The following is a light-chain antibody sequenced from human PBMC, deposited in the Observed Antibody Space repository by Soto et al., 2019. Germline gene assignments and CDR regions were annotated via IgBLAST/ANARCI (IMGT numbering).Light chain of an antibody. J-gene: IGLJ3*02. CDR3: SSYTSRDTLV. Sequence: QSALTQPASVSGSPGQSITISCTGTSSDVGGYDHVSWYQQHPGKAPKLIIYDVNIRPAGVSNGFSGSKSGNTAALTVSGLQAEDEADYYCSSYTSRDTLVFGGGTKLTVL. V-gene: IGLV2-14*03. CDR1: SSDVGGYDH. CDR2: DVN.